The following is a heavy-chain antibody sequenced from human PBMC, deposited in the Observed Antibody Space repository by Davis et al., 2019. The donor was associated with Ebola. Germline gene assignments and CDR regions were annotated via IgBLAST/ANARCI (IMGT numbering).Heavy chain of an antibody. J-gene: IGHJ5*02. CDR1: GGSISSGGYS. V-gene: IGHV4-30-2*01. D-gene: IGHD6-13*01. CDR3: ARTSAAAADP. CDR2: IYHSGST. Sequence: SETLSLTCAVSGGSISSGGYSWSWIRQPPGKGLEWIGYIYHSGSTYYNPSLKSRVTISVDRSKNQFSLKLSSVTAADTAVYYCARTSAAAADPWGQGTLVTVSS.